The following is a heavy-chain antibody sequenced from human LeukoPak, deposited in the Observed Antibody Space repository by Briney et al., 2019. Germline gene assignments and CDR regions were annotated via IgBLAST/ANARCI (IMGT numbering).Heavy chain of an antibody. CDR3: AKNGAKYSSDYFDY. V-gene: IGHV3-11*06. CDR2: ISRSSAYT. J-gene: IGHJ4*02. CDR1: GFIFSDYY. D-gene: IGHD6-19*01. Sequence: GGSLRLSCAASGFIFSDYYMSWIRQAPGKGLEWVSYISRSSAYTNYADSVKGRFTISRDNSKNTLYLQMNSLRAEDTAVYYCAKNGAKYSSDYFDYWGQGTLVTVSS.